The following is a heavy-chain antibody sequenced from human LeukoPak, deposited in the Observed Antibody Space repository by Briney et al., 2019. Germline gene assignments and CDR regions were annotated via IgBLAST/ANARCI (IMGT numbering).Heavy chain of an antibody. CDR1: EFTFSSYA. V-gene: IGHV3-23*01. Sequence: GGSLRLSCAASEFTFSSYAMSWVRQAPGKGLEWVSAISGSGGSTYYADSVKGRFTISRDNSKNTLYLQTNSLRAEDTAVYYCAKDAEVGGYSGYNWFDPWGQGTLVTVSS. CDR2: ISGSGGST. CDR3: AKDAEVGGYSGYNWFDP. J-gene: IGHJ5*02. D-gene: IGHD5-12*01.